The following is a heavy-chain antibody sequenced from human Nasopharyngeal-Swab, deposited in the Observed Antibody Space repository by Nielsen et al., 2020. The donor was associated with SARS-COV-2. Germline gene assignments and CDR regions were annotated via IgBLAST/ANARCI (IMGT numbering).Heavy chain of an antibody. CDR3: AKDWGVRELDY. CDR1: GFTFSSYA. V-gene: IGHV3-23*01. CDR2: ISGSGGST. J-gene: IGHJ4*02. Sequence: GGSLRLSCAATGFTFSSYAMSWVRQAPGKGLEWVSAISGSGGSTYYADSVKGRFTISRDNSKNTLYLQMNSLRAEDTAVYFCAKDWGVRELDYWGQGTLVTVSS. D-gene: IGHD3-10*01.